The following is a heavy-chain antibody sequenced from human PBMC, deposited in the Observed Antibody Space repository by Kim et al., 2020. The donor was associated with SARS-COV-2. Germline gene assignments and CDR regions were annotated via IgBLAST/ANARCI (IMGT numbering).Heavy chain of an antibody. CDR3: ARIPGIAGPDYYYGIDV. Sequence: SETLSLTCAVSGGSISSSNWWSWVRQPPGKGLEWIGEIYHSGSTNYNPSLKSRVTISVDKSKNQFSLKLSSVTAADTAVYYCARIPGIAGPDYYYGIDVWGQGTTVTVSS. J-gene: IGHJ6*02. D-gene: IGHD6-13*01. CDR1: GGSISSSNW. CDR2: IYHSGST. V-gene: IGHV4-4*02.